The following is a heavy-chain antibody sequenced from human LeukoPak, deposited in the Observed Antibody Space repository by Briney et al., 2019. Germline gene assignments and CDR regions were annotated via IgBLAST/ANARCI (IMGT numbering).Heavy chain of an antibody. J-gene: IGHJ5*02. D-gene: IGHD2-15*01. CDR2: ITYDGKVQ. CDR3: AREERVEAAYSLDA. V-gene: IGHV3-30*04. Sequence: HPGGSLRLSCAASGFAFRTYSMHWVRQAPGKGLEWLAVITYDGKVQHYADSVKGQFTVSRDNSKKTLYLQMISLRPQDTAFYYCAREERVEAAYSLDAWGRGTLVTVSS. CDR1: GFAFRTYS.